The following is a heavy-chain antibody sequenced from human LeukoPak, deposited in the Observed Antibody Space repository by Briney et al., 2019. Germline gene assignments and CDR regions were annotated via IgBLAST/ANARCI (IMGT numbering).Heavy chain of an antibody. CDR3: ARDGPAYTSRWYDYYYGLDV. D-gene: IGHD2-2*01. CDR1: GDSIGSYF. V-gene: IGHV4-59*01. Sequence: SETLSLTCTVSGDSIGSYFWSWIRQSPGKGLEWIGHIYHSGSTNYNPSLKSRVSISVDTSKNQFSLKLTSVTSADTAVYYCARDGPAYTSRWYDYYYGLDVWGQGTTVTVSS. J-gene: IGHJ6*02. CDR2: IYHSGST.